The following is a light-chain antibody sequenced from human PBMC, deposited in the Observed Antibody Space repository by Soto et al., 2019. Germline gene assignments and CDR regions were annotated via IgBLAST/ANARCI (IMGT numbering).Light chain of an antibody. CDR3: QQFGDSPPAFT. V-gene: IGKV3-20*01. CDR2: GAS. Sequence: ESMLTQSPGTLSLSPGDRATLSCRASRSVSSRYITWYQQKPGQAPRLLIYGASIRATGIRDRFSGSGSGTDFTLTISRLEAEDFAVYYCQQFGDSPPAFTFGQGTKLEI. CDR1: RSVSSRY. J-gene: IGKJ2*01.